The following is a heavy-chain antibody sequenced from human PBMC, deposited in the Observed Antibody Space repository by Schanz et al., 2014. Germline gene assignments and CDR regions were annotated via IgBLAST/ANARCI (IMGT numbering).Heavy chain of an antibody. CDR1: GFSFRKSA. CDR3: VRDTDYHFDY. Sequence: EVQLVESGGGLVQPGGSLRLSCAASGFSFRKSAMSWVRQAPGKGLEWVSDISDSGDSTHYADSVKGRFTISRDNAKNSLYLQMNSLRAEDTAVYYCVRDTDYHFDYWGQGTLVTVSS. V-gene: IGHV3-48*04. CDR2: ISDSGDST. D-gene: IGHD4-17*01. J-gene: IGHJ4*02.